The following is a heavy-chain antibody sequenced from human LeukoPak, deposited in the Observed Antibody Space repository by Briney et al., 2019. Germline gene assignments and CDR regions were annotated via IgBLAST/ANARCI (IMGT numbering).Heavy chain of an antibody. D-gene: IGHD5-12*01. J-gene: IGHJ4*02. CDR2: INPNSGGT. CDR1: GYTFTGYY. CDR3: AIIVATIGPFDY. V-gene: IGHV1-2*02. Sequence: GASVKVSCKASGYTFTGYYMHWVRQAPGQGLEWMGWINPNSGGTNYAQTFQGRVTMTRDTSISTAYMKLSRLRSDDMAVYYCAIIVATIGPFDYWGQGTLVTVSS.